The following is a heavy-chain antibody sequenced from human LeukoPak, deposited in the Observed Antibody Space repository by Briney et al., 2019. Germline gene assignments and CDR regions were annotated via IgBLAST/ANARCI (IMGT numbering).Heavy chain of an antibody. J-gene: IGHJ4*02. V-gene: IGHV4-4*07. CDR3: ARDQTYSGSGIYTYFDY. Sequence: PSETLSLTCSVSGDSISIYYWSWIRQPAGKGLEYLGRIYSTGSTNYNPSLRSRVTISVDTSKNHFSLKLSSVTAADTAVYYCARDQTYSGSGIYTYFDYWGQGILVTVSS. D-gene: IGHD3-10*01. CDR1: GDSISIYY. CDR2: IYSTGST.